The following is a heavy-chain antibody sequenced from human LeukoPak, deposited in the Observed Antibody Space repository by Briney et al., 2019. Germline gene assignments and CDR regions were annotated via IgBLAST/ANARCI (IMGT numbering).Heavy chain of an antibody. D-gene: IGHD5-12*01. CDR3: ARDRGYSGYHYYYYMDV. CDR1: GFTVSSNY. J-gene: IGHJ6*03. Sequence: GGSLRLSCAASGFTVSSNYVSWVRQAPGKGLEWVSVIYSGGSTYYADSVKGRFTISRDNSKNTLYLQMNSLRAEDTAVYYCARDRGYSGYHYYYYMDVWGKGTTVTISS. CDR2: IYSGGST. V-gene: IGHV3-66*01.